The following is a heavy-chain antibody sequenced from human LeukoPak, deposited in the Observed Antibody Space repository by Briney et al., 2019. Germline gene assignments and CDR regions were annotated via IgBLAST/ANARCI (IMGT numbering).Heavy chain of an antibody. J-gene: IGHJ4*02. Sequence: GGSLRLSCAASGFTVSSKYMSWVRQAPGKGLEWVSVIYSGGSTYYADSVKGRFTISRDNAKNSLYLQMNSLRAEDTAVYYCARTPLPYYDILTGYYPAYYFDYWGQGTLVTVSS. V-gene: IGHV3-53*01. CDR1: GFTVSSKY. CDR3: ARTPLPYYDILTGYYPAYYFDY. CDR2: IYSGGST. D-gene: IGHD3-9*01.